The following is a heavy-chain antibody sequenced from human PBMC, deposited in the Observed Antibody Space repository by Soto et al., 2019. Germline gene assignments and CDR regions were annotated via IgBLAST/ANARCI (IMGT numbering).Heavy chain of an antibody. V-gene: IGHV3-23*01. CDR3: AKSYYEGSIMRGNDY. J-gene: IGHJ4*02. CDR1: GLPFSGSA. CDR2: ISGSGSRT. Sequence: GSLRLYGAASGLPFSGSAINWVHLAPGKGLEWVSAISGSGSRTYYADSVKGRFTISRDNSKNTLYVQMNSLRAEDTAVYYCAKSYYEGSIMRGNDYWGQGTLVTVSS. D-gene: IGHD1-26*01.